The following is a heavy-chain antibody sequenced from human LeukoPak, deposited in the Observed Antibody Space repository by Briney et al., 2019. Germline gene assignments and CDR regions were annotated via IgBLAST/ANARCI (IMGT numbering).Heavy chain of an antibody. D-gene: IGHD1-1*01. CDR1: GFTISTYG. J-gene: IGHJ3*02. Sequence: GGSLRLSCAASGFTISTYGMNWVRQAPGKGLEWVSSISSSSSYIYYADSVKGRFTISRDNAKNSLYLQMNSLRAEDSAEYYCAKSLLTTATGTGRAFDIWGQGTMVTVSA. CDR2: ISSSSSYI. V-gene: IGHV3-21*04. CDR3: AKSLLTTATGTGRAFDI.